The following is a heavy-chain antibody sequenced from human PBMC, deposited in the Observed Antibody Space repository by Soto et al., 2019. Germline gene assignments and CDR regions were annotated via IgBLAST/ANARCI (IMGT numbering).Heavy chain of an antibody. J-gene: IGHJ6*02. CDR3: ALTDGEEIDYYYYGMDV. CDR1: GYTFTSYY. Sequence: ASVKVSCKASGYTFTSYYMHWVRQAPGQGLEWMGIINPSGGSTSYAQKFQGRVTMTRDTSTSTVYMELSSLRSEDTAVYYCALTDGEEIDYYYYGMDVWGQGTTVTAP. CDR2: INPSGGST. V-gene: IGHV1-46*01. D-gene: IGHD3-10*01.